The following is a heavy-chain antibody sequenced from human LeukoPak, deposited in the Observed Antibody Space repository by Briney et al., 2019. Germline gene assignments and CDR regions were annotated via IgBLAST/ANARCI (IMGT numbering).Heavy chain of an antibody. J-gene: IGHJ4*02. Sequence: PSETLSLTCAVYGGSFSGYYWSWIRQPPGKGLEWIGEINHSGSTNYNPSLKSRVTISVDTSKNQFSLKLSSVTAADTAVYYCARGSYPLWGSYRRFDYWGQGTLVTVSS. CDR1: GGSFSGYY. V-gene: IGHV4-34*01. CDR3: ARGSYPLWGSYRRFDY. D-gene: IGHD3-16*02. CDR2: INHSGST.